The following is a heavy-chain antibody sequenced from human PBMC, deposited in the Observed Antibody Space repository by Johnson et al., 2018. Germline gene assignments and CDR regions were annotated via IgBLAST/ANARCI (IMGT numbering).Heavy chain of an antibody. J-gene: IGHJ6*03. CDR1: GFTFDDYA. Sequence: VQLVQSGGGLVQPGRSLRLSCAASGFTFDDYAMHWVRQAPGKGLEWVSGISWNSGSIGYADSVKGRFTISRDNAKNSLYLQMNSLRAEDTALYYCAKDLELRFAVEYMDVWGKGTTVTVSS. D-gene: IGHD5-12*01. CDR2: ISWNSGSI. CDR3: AKDLELRFAVEYMDV. V-gene: IGHV3-9*01.